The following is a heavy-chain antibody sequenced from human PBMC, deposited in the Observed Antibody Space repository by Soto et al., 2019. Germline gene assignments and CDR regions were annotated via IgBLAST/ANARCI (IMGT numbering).Heavy chain of an antibody. CDR1: GGTFSSYA. CDR2: IIPIFGTA. V-gene: IGHV1-69*01. D-gene: IGHD2-15*01. CDR3: ARDGGGYSPFDY. J-gene: IGHJ4*02. Sequence: QVQLVQSGAEVKKPGSSVKVSCKASGGTFSSYAISWVRQAPGQGLEWMGGIIPIFGTANYAQKFQGRVTITADESTSTAYMELXXLXXXXXXXXXXARDGGGYSPFDYWGXXTL.